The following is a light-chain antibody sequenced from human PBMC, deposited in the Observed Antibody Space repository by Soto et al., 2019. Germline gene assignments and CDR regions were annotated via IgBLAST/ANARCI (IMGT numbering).Light chain of an antibody. J-gene: IGKJ2*01. CDR1: QSVGSL. Sequence: DIQMTQSPSSLSASVGDRVTITCRASQSVGSLLNWFQQRPGIAPKLLIYAASTLQSGAPSRFSGSGAGTYFTLIISSLQPEELATYYCQQSYSLPYTFGQGTKLEI. CDR3: QQSYSLPYT. V-gene: IGKV1-39*01. CDR2: AAS.